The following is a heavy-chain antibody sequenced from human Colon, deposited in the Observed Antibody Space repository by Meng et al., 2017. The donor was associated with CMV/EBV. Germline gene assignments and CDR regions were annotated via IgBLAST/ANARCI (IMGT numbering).Heavy chain of an antibody. CDR1: GFTFSIST. V-gene: IGHV3-30*02. CDR2: IRFDGSNK. Sequence: GESLKISCAASGFTFSISTMHWVRQAPGKGLEWVAFIRFDGSNKYYADSVKGRFTISRDISQDTLYLQMNSLRGEDTAVYYCAKDRGYRDYYYYGMNVWGQGTTVTVSS. D-gene: IGHD5-12*01. CDR3: AKDRGYRDYYYYGMNV. J-gene: IGHJ6*02.